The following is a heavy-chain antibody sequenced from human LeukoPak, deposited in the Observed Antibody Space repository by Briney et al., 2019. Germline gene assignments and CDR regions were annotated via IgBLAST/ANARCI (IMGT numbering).Heavy chain of an antibody. D-gene: IGHD5-18*01. CDR2: IYHSGNT. J-gene: IGHJ2*01. CDR1: GYSISSGYY. Sequence: PSETPSLTCTVSGYSISSGYYWAWIRQPPGKGLEWIGSIYHSGNTYYNPSLKSRVTISVDTSKNQFSLKLSSVTAADTAVYYCAREGIVDTAMVAKAYWYFDVWGRGTLVTVSS. CDR3: AREGIVDTAMVAKAYWYFDV. V-gene: IGHV4-38-2*02.